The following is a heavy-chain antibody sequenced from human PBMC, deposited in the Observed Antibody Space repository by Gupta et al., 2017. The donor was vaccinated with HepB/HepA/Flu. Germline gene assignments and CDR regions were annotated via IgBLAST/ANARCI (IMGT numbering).Heavy chain of an antibody. D-gene: IGHD3-22*01. CDR3: ARVFPKIYDSSGYYDPPYDAFDI. Sequence: QVQLQQWGAGLLKPSETLSLTCAVYGGSFSGYYWSWIRQPPGKGLEWIGEINHSGSTNYNPSLKSRVTISVDTSKNQFSLKLSSVTAADTAVYYCARVFPKIYDSSGYYDPPYDAFDIWGQGTMVTVSS. CDR1: GGSFSGYY. J-gene: IGHJ3*02. CDR2: INHSGST. V-gene: IGHV4-34*01.